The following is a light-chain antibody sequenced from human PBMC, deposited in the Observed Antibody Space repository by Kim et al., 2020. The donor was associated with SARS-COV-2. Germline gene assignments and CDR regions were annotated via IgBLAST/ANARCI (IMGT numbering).Light chain of an antibody. CDR1: ESMTKY. V-gene: IGKV1-5*01. CDR3: QQYNNYPRT. J-gene: IGKJ1*01. Sequence: ATVGDRVTTTCRASESMTKYLTWYQQKPGKAPNLLIYNASSLESGVPSRFSGSGYGTEFTLTISSLQPEDFATYYCQQYNNYPRTFGQGTKVDIK. CDR2: NAS.